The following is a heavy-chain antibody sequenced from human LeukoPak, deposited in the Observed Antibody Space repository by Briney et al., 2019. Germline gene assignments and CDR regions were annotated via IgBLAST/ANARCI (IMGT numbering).Heavy chain of an antibody. D-gene: IGHD2/OR15-2a*01. Sequence: SETLSLTCAVYGVSFSDYYWSWIRQPPGKGLEWIGEINHSGSTNYNPSLKSRVTILADTSKNQFSLKLSSVTAADTAVYYCARGLTSMPPGGYWGQGTLVTVSS. CDR2: INHSGST. CDR1: GVSFSDYY. J-gene: IGHJ4*02. CDR3: ARGLTSMPPGGY. V-gene: IGHV4-34*01.